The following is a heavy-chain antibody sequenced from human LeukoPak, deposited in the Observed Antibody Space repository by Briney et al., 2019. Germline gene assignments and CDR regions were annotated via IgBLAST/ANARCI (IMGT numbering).Heavy chain of an antibody. CDR2: IIPIFGTA. CDR3: ARSKAPTYDFLIPVWFDP. CDR1: GYTFTSYA. V-gene: IGHV1-69*13. J-gene: IGHJ5*02. Sequence: GASVKVSCKASGYTFTSYAMHWVRQAPGQGLEWMGGIIPIFGTAIYAQKFQGRVTITADESTSTAYMELSSLRSEDTAVYYCARSKAPTYDFLIPVWFDPWGQGTLVTVSS. D-gene: IGHD3-9*01.